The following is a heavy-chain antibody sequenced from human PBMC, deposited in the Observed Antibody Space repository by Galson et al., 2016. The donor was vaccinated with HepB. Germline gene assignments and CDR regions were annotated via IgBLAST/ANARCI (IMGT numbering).Heavy chain of an antibody. D-gene: IGHD2-2*01. V-gene: IGHV4-30-2*01. Sequence: TLSLTCAVSGGSISSGGYSWSWIRQPPGKGLEWIAGPFHSGSTYYNPSLKSRVTVSFDTSKNHFFLKVRSVTAADTAMYYCARVMDTAAMESNWFDPWGQGTLVTVSS. CDR2: PFHSGST. J-gene: IGHJ5*02. CDR1: GGSISSGGYS. CDR3: ARVMDTAAMESNWFDP.